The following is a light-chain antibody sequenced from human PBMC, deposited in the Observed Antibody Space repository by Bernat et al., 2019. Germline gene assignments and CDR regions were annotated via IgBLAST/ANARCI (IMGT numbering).Light chain of an antibody. Sequence: DIQMTQSPSSLSASIGERVTITCRASQTIGSYLNWFQQKPGKPPKVLIYEASSLQSGVPSRFNGSGSGTDFTLTISSLHPEDFATYFCQQSYSAVSLTFGGGTKVEIK. CDR2: EAS. J-gene: IGKJ4*02. CDR3: QQSYSAVSLT. CDR1: QTIGSY. V-gene: IGKV1-39*01.